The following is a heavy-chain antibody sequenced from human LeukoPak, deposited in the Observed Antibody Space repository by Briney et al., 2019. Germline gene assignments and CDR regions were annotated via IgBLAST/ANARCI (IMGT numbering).Heavy chain of an antibody. V-gene: IGHV3-49*04. CDR3: SRAYSTGWLGINDY. CDR1: GFTFSGSA. Sequence: GGSLRLSCAASGFTFSGSAMHWVRQASGKGLEWVGFIRNKANGGTADHAASVKGRFTISRDDSKTIAYLQMNSLKTEDTAVYFCSRAYSTGWLGINDYWGQGVLVTVSS. D-gene: IGHD6-19*01. J-gene: IGHJ4*02. CDR2: IRNKANGGTA.